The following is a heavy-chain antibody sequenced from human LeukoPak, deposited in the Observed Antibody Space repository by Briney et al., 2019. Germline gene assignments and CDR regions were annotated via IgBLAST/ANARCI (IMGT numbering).Heavy chain of an antibody. D-gene: IGHD3-3*01. V-gene: IGHV1-46*01. CDR1: GYTFTSYY. CDR3: ARGPHYDFWSGYYIDY. J-gene: IGHJ4*02. CDR2: INPSGGST. Sequence: GASVKVSCKASGYTFTSYYMHWVRQAPGQGLEWMGIINPSGGSTSYAQKFQGRVTMTRDTSTSTVYMELSSLRSEDTAVYYCARGPHYDFWSGYYIDYWGQGTLVTVSS.